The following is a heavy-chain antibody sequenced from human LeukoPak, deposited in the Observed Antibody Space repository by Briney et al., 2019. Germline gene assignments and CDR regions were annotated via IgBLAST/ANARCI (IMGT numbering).Heavy chain of an antibody. J-gene: IGHJ6*03. Sequence: GGSLRLSCAASVITFSSYGMSWVRQAPGKGLEWVSSISSTGGTTYYTHSVKGPFTISRDNSKNTLYLQMNSLRAEDTAIYYCAKNGDRGAYCTGGTCHPYFYYYMDVWGKGTTVTI. CDR3: AKNGDRGAYCTGGTCHPYFYYYMDV. CDR2: ISSTGGTT. D-gene: IGHD2-15*01. CDR1: VITFSSYG. V-gene: IGHV3-23*01.